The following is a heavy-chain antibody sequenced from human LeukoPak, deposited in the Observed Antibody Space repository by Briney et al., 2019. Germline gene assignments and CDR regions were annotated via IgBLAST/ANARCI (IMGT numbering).Heavy chain of an antibody. CDR1: GGSVNSGSYY. CDR3: ARVKGREGSTVIIDY. CDR2: IYHSGST. Sequence: SETLSLTCTVSGGSVNSGSYYWSWIRQPPGKGLEWIGYIYHSGSTNYNPSLKSRVTISVDTSKNQFSLKLSSVTAADTAVYYCARVKGREGSTVIIDYWGQGTLVTVSS. V-gene: IGHV4-61*01. D-gene: IGHD3-10*01. J-gene: IGHJ4*02.